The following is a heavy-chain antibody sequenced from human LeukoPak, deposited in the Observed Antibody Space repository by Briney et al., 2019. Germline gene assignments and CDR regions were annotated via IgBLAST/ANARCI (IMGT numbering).Heavy chain of an antibody. D-gene: IGHD6-13*01. Sequence: GGSLRLSCVASGFTFSSYAMHWVRQAPGKGLEWVAVISYDGSNKYYADSVKGRFTISRDNSKNTLYLQMNSLRAEDTAVYYCARDGGAAAGIDYWGQGTLVTVSS. CDR2: ISYDGSNK. J-gene: IGHJ4*02. CDR3: ARDGGAAAGIDY. V-gene: IGHV3-30-3*01. CDR1: GFTFSSYA.